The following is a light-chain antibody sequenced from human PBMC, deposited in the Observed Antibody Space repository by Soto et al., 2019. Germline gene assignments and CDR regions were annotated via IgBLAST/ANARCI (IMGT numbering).Light chain of an antibody. Sequence: EILLTQSPGTLSLSPGERATLSCRASQSVSSSYLAWYQQKPGQAPRLLIYGASSRATGIPDRFSGSGSGTDFTLTISSLESEDFAIYYCQQRSNWPTFGQGTRLEIK. CDR2: GAS. CDR3: QQRSNWPT. CDR1: QSVSSSY. J-gene: IGKJ5*01. V-gene: IGKV3D-20*02.